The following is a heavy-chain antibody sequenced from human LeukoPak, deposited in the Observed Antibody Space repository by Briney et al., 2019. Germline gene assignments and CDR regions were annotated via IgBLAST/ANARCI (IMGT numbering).Heavy chain of an antibody. CDR2: IRYDGSNK. CDR3: AKKAIYSSSWYSADY. J-gene: IGHJ4*02. V-gene: IGHV3-30*02. D-gene: IGHD6-13*01. Sequence: PGGSLRLSCAASGFTFSSYGMHWVRQAPGKGLEWVAFIRYDGSNKYYADSVKGRFTISRDNSKNTLYLQMNSLRAEDTAVYYCAKKAIYSSSWYSADYWGQGTLVTVSS. CDR1: GFTFSSYG.